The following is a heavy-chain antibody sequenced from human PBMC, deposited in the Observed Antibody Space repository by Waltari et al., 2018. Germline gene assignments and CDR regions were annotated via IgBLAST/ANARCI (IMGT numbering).Heavy chain of an antibody. CDR3: ARLHSGRYYFDY. Sequence: QLQLQESGPGLVKPSETLSLSCNVSGASISAGSYYWGWIRQPPGKGLEWIGSIYHSGSTYYNPSLKSRVTISVDTSKNQFSLKLSSVTAADTAVYYCARLHSGRYYFDYWGQGTLVTVSS. CDR2: IYHSGST. CDR1: GASISAGSYY. V-gene: IGHV4-39*07. J-gene: IGHJ4*02. D-gene: IGHD4-4*01.